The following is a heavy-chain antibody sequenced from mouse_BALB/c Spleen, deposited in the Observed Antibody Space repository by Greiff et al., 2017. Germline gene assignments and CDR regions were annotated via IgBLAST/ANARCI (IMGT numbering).Heavy chain of an antibody. V-gene: IGHV14-3*02. CDR3: ASYYYGTAY. D-gene: IGHD1-1*01. J-gene: IGHJ3*01. CDR1: GFNIKDTY. Sequence: VQLQQSGAELVKPGASVKLSCTASGFNIKDTYMHWVKQRPEQGLEWIGRIDPANGNTKYDPKFQGKATITADTSSYTAYLQLSSLTSEDTAVYYCASYYYGTAYWGQGTLVTVSA. CDR2: IDPANGNT.